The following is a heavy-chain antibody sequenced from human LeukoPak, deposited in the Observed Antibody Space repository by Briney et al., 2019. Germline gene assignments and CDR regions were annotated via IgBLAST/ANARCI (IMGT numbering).Heavy chain of an antibody. CDR2: IYSGGST. J-gene: IGHJ5*02. Sequence: LTGGSLGLSCTASGFTFGDYAMSWVRQAPGKGLEWVSVIYSGGSTYYADSVKGRFTISRDNSKNTLYLQMNSLRAEDTAVYYCASHPSTYYYDSSGYYYPWGQGTLVTVSS. CDR1: GFTFGDYA. V-gene: IGHV3-53*01. D-gene: IGHD3-22*01. CDR3: ASHPSTYYYDSSGYYYP.